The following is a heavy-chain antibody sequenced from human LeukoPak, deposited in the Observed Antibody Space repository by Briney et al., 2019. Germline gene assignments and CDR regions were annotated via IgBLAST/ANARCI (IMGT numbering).Heavy chain of an antibody. CDR1: GFTFSSYA. D-gene: IGHD1-14*01. V-gene: IGHV3-23*01. J-gene: IGHJ4*02. Sequence: GGSLRLSCAASGFTFSSYAMSWVRRAPGKGLEWVSAISGSGGSTYYADSVKGRFTISRDNSKNTLYLQMNSLRAEDTAVYYCAKGVDAGSRTKRYYFDYWGQGTLVTVSS. CDR2: ISGSGGST. CDR3: AKGVDAGSRTKRYYFDY.